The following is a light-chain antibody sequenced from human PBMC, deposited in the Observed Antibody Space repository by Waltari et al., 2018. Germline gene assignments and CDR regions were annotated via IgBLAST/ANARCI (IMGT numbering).Light chain of an antibody. J-gene: IGLJ3*02. CDR1: SGHSTFA. CDR3: ETWDTAIHV. V-gene: IGLV4-69*01. CDR2: LNSDGSH. Sequence: QLVVTQSPSASAPLGASVKLTCTLTSGHSTFAIARHQQQPGKGPRYLMSLNSDGSHSRGDGIPDRFSGSSSGAERYLTISSLESEDEADYYCETWDTAIHVFGGGTKLTVI.